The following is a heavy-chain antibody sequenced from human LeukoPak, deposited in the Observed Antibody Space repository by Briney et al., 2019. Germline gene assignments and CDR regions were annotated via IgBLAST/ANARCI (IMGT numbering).Heavy chain of an antibody. J-gene: IGHJ6*02. Sequence: SETLSLTCTVSGGSISTYYGNWIRQAPGKGLGWIGYIYYSGSTNYNPSLKSRVTISVDTSRNQFSLKLSSVTAADTAVYYCARGGGLRYFDWSPPMYGMDVWGQGTTVTVS. CDR1: GGSISTYY. D-gene: IGHD3-9*01. V-gene: IGHV4-59*12. CDR3: ARGGGLRYFDWSPPMYGMDV. CDR2: IYYSGST.